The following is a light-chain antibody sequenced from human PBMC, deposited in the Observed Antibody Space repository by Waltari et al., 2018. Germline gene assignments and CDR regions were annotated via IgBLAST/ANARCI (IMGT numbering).Light chain of an antibody. V-gene: IGLV4-69*01. Sequence: QLVLTQSPPASASLGASVTPPCPPPRGHISNAIAWLPQHPRKGPRYLLKVNSDGSHSKGDDIPDRFSGSSSGAERYLTISSLQSEDEADYYCQTGGHGTWVFGGGTKLTVL. CDR1: RGHISNA. CDR3: QTGGHGTWV. CDR2: VNSDGSH. J-gene: IGLJ3*02.